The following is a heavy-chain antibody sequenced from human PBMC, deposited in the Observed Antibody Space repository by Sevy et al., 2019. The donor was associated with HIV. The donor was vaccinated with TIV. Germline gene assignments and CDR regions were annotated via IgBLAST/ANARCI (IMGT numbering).Heavy chain of an antibody. CDR1: GYSFTSYW. CDR2: IYPGDSHT. Sequence: GESLKISCKGSGYSFTSYWIGWVRQMPGKGLEWMGIIYPGDSHTRYSPSFQVQVTISADKSISTAYLQWSSLKASDTAMYCCARGTTVTRIDYWGQGTLVTVSS. CDR3: ARGTTVTRIDY. V-gene: IGHV5-51*01. J-gene: IGHJ4*02. D-gene: IGHD4-17*01.